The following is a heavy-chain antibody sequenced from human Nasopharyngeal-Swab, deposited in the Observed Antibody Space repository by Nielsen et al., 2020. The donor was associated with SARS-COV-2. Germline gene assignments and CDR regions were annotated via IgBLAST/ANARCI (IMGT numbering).Heavy chain of an antibody. CDR2: ISGSDHTT. CDR3: AKDRDSGDDSDDYYHYYGMDV. J-gene: IGHJ6*02. D-gene: IGHD5-12*01. V-gene: IGHV3-23*01. Sequence: GESLKIPCAASGFTFSSYSMNWVRQAPGKGLEWVSVISGSDHTTYYADSVKGRFTISRDNSKNTVNLQMNSLRVEDTAIYYCAKDRDSGDDSDDYYHYYGMDVWGQGTTVTVFS. CDR1: GFTFSSYS.